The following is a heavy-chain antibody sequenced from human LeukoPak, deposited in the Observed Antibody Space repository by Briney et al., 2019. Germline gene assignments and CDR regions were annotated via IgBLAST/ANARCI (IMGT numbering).Heavy chain of an antibody. V-gene: IGHV3-53*01. J-gene: IGHJ4*02. Sequence: GGSLRLSCAASGFTVSSNYMSWVRQAPGKGLEWVSVIYSGGSTYYADSVKGRFTISRDNSKNTLSLQMNSLRAEDTAVYYCAKENPVGGTNYFDYWGQGTLVTVPS. D-gene: IGHD1-26*01. CDR1: GFTVSSNY. CDR3: AKENPVGGTNYFDY. CDR2: IYSGGST.